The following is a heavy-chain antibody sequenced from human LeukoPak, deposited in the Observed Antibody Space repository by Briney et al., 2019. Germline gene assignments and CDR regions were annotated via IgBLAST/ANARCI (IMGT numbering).Heavy chain of an antibody. Sequence: PSETLSLTCVVDGGSFSGFDWNWIRQPPGKGLAWIGEINYSGSTKYNPSLKSRLTISVDTSKNQFSLRLSSVTAADTAVYYCARGWGLRGGIMDVWGKGTTVTISS. CDR3: ARGWGLRGGIMDV. CDR1: GGSFSGFD. J-gene: IGHJ6*04. V-gene: IGHV4-34*01. D-gene: IGHD2-15*01. CDR2: INYSGST.